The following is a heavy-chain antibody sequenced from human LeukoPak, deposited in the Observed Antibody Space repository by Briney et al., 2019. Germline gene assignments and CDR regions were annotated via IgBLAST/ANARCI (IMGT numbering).Heavy chain of an antibody. V-gene: IGHV1-8*03. Sequence: ASVKVSCKASGYTFTAYDINWVRQAPGQGLEWMGWMNPNSGNTGYAQKFQGRVTITRNTSISTAYMEMSSLRSEDTAVYYCARRGIYDAFDIWGQGTMVTVSS. J-gene: IGHJ3*02. CDR3: ARRGIYDAFDI. CDR2: MNPNSGNT. D-gene: IGHD1-26*01. CDR1: GYTFTAYD.